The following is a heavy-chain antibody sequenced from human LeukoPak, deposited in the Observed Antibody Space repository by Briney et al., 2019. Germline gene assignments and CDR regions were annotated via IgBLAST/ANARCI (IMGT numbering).Heavy chain of an antibody. J-gene: IGHJ4*02. D-gene: IGHD3-10*01. V-gene: IGHV1-2*02. Sequence: GASVKVSCKASGYTFTGYYIHWVRQAPGQGLEWMGSINPNSGDTNYAQKFQGRVTMTRDTSISTAYMELSRLRSDDTAVYYCAREEGYGSGSPGHYWGQGTLVTVSS. CDR1: GYTFTGYY. CDR3: AREEGYGSGSPGHY. CDR2: INPNSGDT.